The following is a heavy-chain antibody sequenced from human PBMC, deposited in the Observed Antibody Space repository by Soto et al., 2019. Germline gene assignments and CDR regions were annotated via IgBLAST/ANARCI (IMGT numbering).Heavy chain of an antibody. CDR3: AKEDAAGFKS. Sequence: QVHLVQSGAEMKKPGSSVKVSCKVSGGDLRNSGISWVRQAPGQGLEWMGGIFPLLAMVDYSQKFQGRVTITADESTTTAYMDLGSLSSEDTAVYYCAKEDAAGFKSRGQGTLVIVSS. D-gene: IGHD6-13*01. CDR1: GGDLRNSG. V-gene: IGHV1-69*04. J-gene: IGHJ4*02. CDR2: IFPLLAMV.